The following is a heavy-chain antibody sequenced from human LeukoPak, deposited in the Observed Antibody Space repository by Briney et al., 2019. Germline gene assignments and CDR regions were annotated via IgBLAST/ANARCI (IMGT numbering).Heavy chain of an antibody. CDR2: ITDSGGST. Sequence: PGGSLRLSCAASGFTFSTYAMSWVRQAPGKGLEWVSSITDSGGSTYHADSVKGRFTISRDNSKNTLYLQMNSLRAEDTAVYFCARGAISLAGFDYWGQGALVTVPS. D-gene: IGHD6-19*01. J-gene: IGHJ4*02. CDR3: ARGAISLAGFDY. V-gene: IGHV3-23*01. CDR1: GFTFSTYA.